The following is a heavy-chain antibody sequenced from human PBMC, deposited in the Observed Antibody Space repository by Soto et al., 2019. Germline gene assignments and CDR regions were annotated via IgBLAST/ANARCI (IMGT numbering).Heavy chain of an antibody. D-gene: IGHD3-3*01. CDR1: GFTFSSYA. CDR2: ISGSGGST. V-gene: IGHV3-23*01. CDR3: VKSSLPSRLLEWKFSATTYYGMDV. Sequence: EVQLLESGGGLVQPGGSLRLSCAASGFTFSSYAMSWVRQAPGKGLEWVSTISGSGGSTSYADSVKGRFTISRDNSKNSLYRHMNSLRAEDTAVYYCVKSSLPSRLLEWKFSATTYYGMDVWGQGTTVTVSS. J-gene: IGHJ6*02.